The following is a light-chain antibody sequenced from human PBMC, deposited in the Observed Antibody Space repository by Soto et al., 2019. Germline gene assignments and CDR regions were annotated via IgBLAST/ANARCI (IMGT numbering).Light chain of an antibody. V-gene: IGKV3-20*01. CDR2: GAS. J-gene: IGKJ1*01. CDR1: QSVSNNY. Sequence: EIVLTHSPGTLSLSPGERATLSFRASQSVSNNYLAWYQQKPGQAPRLLIYGASNRATGIPDTFSGSGSGTDFTLTISRLEPEDFAVYYCQQYGSSGTFGQGTKVDIK. CDR3: QQYGSSGT.